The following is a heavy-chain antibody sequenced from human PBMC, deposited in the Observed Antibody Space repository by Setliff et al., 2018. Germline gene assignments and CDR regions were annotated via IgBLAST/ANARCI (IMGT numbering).Heavy chain of an antibody. CDR1: GGSISSGSYY. CDR3: ARDRQYCSSPTCYSSYFYYYGMDV. CDR2: IYTSGST. J-gene: IGHJ6*02. D-gene: IGHD2-2*02. Sequence: KLSETLSLTCTVSGGSISSGSYYWSWIRQPAGKGLEWIGHIYTSGSTNYNPSLKSRVTISVDTSKNQFSLKLSSVTAADTAVYYCARDRQYCSSPTCYSSYFYYYGMDVWGQGTTVTVS. V-gene: IGHV4-61*09.